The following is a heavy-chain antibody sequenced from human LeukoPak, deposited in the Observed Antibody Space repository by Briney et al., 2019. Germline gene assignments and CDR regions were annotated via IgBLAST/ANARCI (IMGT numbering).Heavy chain of an antibody. CDR3: ARGGIVVVPAAIFNYYYYYGMDV. D-gene: IGHD2-2*01. CDR2: INRSGST. J-gene: IGHJ6*02. Sequence: PSETLSLTCAGYGGSFSGYYWSWIRQPPGKGLDWIGEINRSGSTNYNPSLKSRVTISVDPSKSQFSLTLSSVTAADTAVYYCARGGIVVVPAAIFNYYYYYGMDVWGQGTTVTVSS. V-gene: IGHV4-34*01. CDR1: GGSFSGYY.